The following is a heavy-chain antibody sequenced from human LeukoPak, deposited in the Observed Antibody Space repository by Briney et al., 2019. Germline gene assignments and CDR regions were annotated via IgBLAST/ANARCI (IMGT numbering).Heavy chain of an antibody. D-gene: IGHD4-23*01. V-gene: IGHV3-74*01. CDR3: ARDRSRWSITPGADV. J-gene: IGHJ6*02. CDR1: GFTFSSYR. CDR2: IYSDESST. Sequence: GRSLRLSCAASGFTFSSYRMYWVRQAPGKGLVWVSHIYSDESSTSYADSVKGRFTISRDNTKNTLYLQMNSLRGEDTAVYYCARDRSRWSITPGADVWGQGTTVTVSS.